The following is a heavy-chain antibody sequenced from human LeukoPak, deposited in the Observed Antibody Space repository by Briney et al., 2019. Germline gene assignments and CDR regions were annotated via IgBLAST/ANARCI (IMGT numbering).Heavy chain of an antibody. Sequence: SGPTLVKPTQTLTLTCTFSGFSLSTSEMGVGWIRQPPGKALEWLALIYWDDGKRYSPSLKSRLTITKDTSKNQVVLTMTNMDPVDTAKYYRAHRHQLPFDYWGQGILVTVSS. V-gene: IGHV2-5*02. D-gene: IGHD3-10*01. CDR1: GFSLSTSEMG. CDR2: IYWDDGK. J-gene: IGHJ4*02. CDR3: AHRHQLPFDY.